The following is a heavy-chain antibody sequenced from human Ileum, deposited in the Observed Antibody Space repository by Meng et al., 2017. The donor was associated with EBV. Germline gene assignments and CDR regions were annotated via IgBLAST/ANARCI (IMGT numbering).Heavy chain of an antibody. CDR3: ARTGVGLAFDY. Sequence: VHLRESGPGLGKSSGTLSLTCGVSGDSMTNNNWWTWVRQPPGKGLEWIGEIYHSGSTNYNPSLQSRATISVDMSKKQFSLKLRSVTAADTAVYYCARTGVGLAFDYWGLGTLVTVSS. CDR2: IYHSGST. J-gene: IGHJ4*02. CDR1: GDSMTNNNW. V-gene: IGHV4-4*02. D-gene: IGHD2-8*01.